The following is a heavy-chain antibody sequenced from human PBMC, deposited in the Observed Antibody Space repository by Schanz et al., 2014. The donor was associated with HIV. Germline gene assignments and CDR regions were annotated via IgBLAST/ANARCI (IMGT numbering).Heavy chain of an antibody. J-gene: IGHJ4*02. V-gene: IGHV3-33*06. D-gene: IGHD3-10*01. Sequence: VQLVESGGGLVKPGGSLRLSCAASGFTFSNAWMNWVRQAPGKGLEWVAVIWYDGSNKYYADSVKGRFTISKDNSKNTLYLQMNSLRAQDTAVYYCAKVEGQVSGSAQGEFDHWGQGTVVTVSS. CDR3: AKVEGQVSGSAQGEFDH. CDR1: GFTFSNAW. CDR2: IWYDGSNK.